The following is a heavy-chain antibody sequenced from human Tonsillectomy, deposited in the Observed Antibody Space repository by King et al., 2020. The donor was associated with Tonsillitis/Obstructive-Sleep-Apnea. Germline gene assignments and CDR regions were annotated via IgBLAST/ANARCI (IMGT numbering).Heavy chain of an antibody. CDR2: IYYSGGT. CDR3: AGLQDYYNSGSYIAYYYMDV. D-gene: IGHD3-10*01. J-gene: IGHJ6*03. Sequence: VQLQESGPGLMQPSETLSLTCTVSGDSMISNRHYWGWIRQPPGKGLELIGNIYYSGGTHYNPSLQSRVTMSVETSTNQLSLKLRSVTAADTAVYYCAGLQDYYNSGSYIAYYYMDVWGKGTTVTVSS. CDR1: GDSMISNRHY. V-gene: IGHV4-39*01.